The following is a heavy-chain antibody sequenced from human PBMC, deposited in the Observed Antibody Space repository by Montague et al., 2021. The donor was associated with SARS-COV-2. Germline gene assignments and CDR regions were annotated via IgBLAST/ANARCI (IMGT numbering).Heavy chain of an antibody. J-gene: IGHJ4*02. CDR1: GGSISSPDHY. D-gene: IGHD2-8*01. CDR2: ISYTGRT. Sequence: SETLSLTCTRPGGSISSPDHYWGCISHSPGKGLEGIGSISYTGRTYYNPSLRSRVSFSMDTSKNHFSLSLSSVTVADTAVYFCARQLPSYCATNKCYPYYLDGWGQGALVTVSS. CDR3: ARQLPSYCATNKCYPYYLDG. V-gene: IGHV4-39*01.